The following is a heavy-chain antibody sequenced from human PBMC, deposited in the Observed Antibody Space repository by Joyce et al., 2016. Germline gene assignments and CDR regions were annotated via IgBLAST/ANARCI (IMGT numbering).Heavy chain of an antibody. J-gene: IGHJ4*02. V-gene: IGHV4-39*01. Sequence: HLQESGPGLVKPSETLSLTCTVSGVSIISSHYYWGWIRQPPGKGLEWIGSFYYGGSTYYTPSLKSRVTISVDTSKNQFSLNQNSVTAADTAVYYCARHVTYYGSGGGSPRDSWGQGTLVTVSS. D-gene: IGHD3-3*01. CDR3: ARHVTYYGSGGGSPRDS. CDR2: FYYGGST. CDR1: GVSIISSHYY.